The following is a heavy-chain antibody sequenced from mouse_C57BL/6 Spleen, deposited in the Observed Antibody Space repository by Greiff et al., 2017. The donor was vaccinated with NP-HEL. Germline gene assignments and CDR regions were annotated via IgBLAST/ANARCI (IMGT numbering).Heavy chain of an antibody. D-gene: IGHD1-1*01. CDR2: INYDGSST. CDR3: TRDDDYGSSAGYFDF. J-gene: IGHJ1*03. Sequence: EVKLVESAGGLVQPGSSMKLSCTASGFTFSDYYMAWVRQVPEKGLEWVANINYDGSSTYYLDSLKSRFIISRDNAKNILYMRMSSLKSEDTATYYCTRDDDYGSSAGYFDFWGTGTTVTVSS. V-gene: IGHV5-16*01. CDR1: GFTFSDYY.